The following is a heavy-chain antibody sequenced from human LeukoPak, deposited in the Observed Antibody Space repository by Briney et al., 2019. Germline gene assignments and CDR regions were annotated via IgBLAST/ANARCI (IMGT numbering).Heavy chain of an antibody. D-gene: IGHD3-10*01. V-gene: IGHV1-8*01. CDR1: GYTFTSYD. CDR2: MNPNSGNA. Sequence: ASMKVSCKASGYTFTSYDISWVRQATGQGLVWMGWMNPNSGNAGYAQRFQGRVTMTRNNSISTAYMELTSLRSEDTAVYYCGRPLQRGSWTQRALDYWGQGTLVTVSS. J-gene: IGHJ4*02. CDR3: GRPLQRGSWTQRALDY.